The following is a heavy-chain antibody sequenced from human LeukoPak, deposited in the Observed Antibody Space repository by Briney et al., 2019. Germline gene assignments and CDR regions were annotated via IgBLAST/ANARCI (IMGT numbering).Heavy chain of an antibody. J-gene: IGHJ4*02. CDR3: ATYYGSGSHFDF. Sequence: SETLSLTCTVSGYSISSGYYWGWIRQPPGKGLEWIGSIYHSGSTYYNPSLKSRVTISVDTSKNQFSLKLSSVTAADTAVYYCATYYGSGSHFDFWGQGTLVTVSS. CDR2: IYHSGST. V-gene: IGHV4-38-2*02. CDR1: GYSISSGYY. D-gene: IGHD3-10*01.